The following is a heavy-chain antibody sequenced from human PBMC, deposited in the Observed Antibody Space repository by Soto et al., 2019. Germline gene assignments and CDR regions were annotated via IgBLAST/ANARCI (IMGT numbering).Heavy chain of an antibody. CDR1: GFTFSTYA. Sequence: EVQLLESGGGLVQPGGSLRLSCAASGFTFSTYAMSWVRQAPGKGLEWVSAISGGDSGTYYADSVKGRFTISRDNSKMTLYLQMNSLRAEDTAVYYCAKAGITLSWVDPWGQGTLVTVSS. J-gene: IGHJ5*02. CDR2: ISGGDSGT. CDR3: AKAGITLSWVDP. D-gene: IGHD3-16*01. V-gene: IGHV3-23*01.